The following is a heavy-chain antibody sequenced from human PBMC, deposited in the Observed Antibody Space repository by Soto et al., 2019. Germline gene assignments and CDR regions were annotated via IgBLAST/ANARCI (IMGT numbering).Heavy chain of an antibody. CDR2: ISRSGANI. CDR3: ARGINRSGAY. D-gene: IGHD3-10*01. J-gene: IGHJ4*02. V-gene: IGHV3-21*04. CDR1: GFNFSDYY. Sequence: GGSLRLSCAGSGFNFSDYYMVWVRQAPGKGLEWVSSISRSGANIHYADSVKGRFTISRDNARNSLYLQMSSLRAEDTARYFCARGINRSGAYWGQGTQVTVSS.